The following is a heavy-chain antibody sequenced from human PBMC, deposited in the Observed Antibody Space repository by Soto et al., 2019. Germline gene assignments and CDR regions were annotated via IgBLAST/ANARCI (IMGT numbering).Heavy chain of an antibody. V-gene: IGHV3-23*01. Sequence: EVPLLESGGGLAQTGGSLRLSCAASGFTFSSYAMNWVRQAPGKGLEWVSFISGSGDKTYYADSVKGRFTISRDNSKSTLSLQMNSLRAEDTAVYYCAKRNTMTRGGPAFDYWGQGTLVTVSS. CDR2: ISGSGDKT. CDR1: GFTFSSYA. CDR3: AKRNTMTRGGPAFDY. J-gene: IGHJ4*02. D-gene: IGHD3-10*01.